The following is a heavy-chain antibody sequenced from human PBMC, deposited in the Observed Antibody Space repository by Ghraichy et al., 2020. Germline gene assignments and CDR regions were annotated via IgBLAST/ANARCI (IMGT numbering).Heavy chain of an antibody. J-gene: IGHJ5*02. V-gene: IGHV4-34*01. CDR1: GGSFSGYY. CDR2: INHSAST. Sequence: SETLSLTCAVYGGSFSGYYWSWIRQPPGKGLEWIGEINHSASTNYNPSLKSRVTISVDTSKNQFSLKLSSVTAADTAVYYCARGALSSSWWSGWFDPWGQGTLVTVSS. D-gene: IGHD6-13*01. CDR3: ARGALSSSWWSGWFDP.